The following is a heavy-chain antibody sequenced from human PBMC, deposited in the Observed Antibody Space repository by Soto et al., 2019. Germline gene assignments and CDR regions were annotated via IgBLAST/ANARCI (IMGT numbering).Heavy chain of an antibody. Sequence: PSDTVSLTCTLSRQSMSNTDSFWVWIRQTPWSDLQWIGSLFYTGHTYYNPSLLSRVTISADTSKNQFFLRLTSVTAADTGVYFCATLPHYGDPQAGFWGRGTLVT. CDR1: RQSMSNTDSF. CDR2: LFYTGHT. J-gene: IGHJ4*02. V-gene: IGHV4-39*01. CDR3: ATLPHYGDPQAGF. D-gene: IGHD4-17*01.